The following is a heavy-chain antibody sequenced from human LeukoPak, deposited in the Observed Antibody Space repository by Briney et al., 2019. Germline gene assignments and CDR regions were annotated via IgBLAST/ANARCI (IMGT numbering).Heavy chain of an antibody. CDR1: GFTSRNHA. CDR2: VSASGDST. V-gene: IGHV3-23*01. CDR3: AREFAFGNILTTIRRGIDY. D-gene: IGHD5-24*01. J-gene: IGHJ4*02. Sequence: GGSLRLSCVASGFTSRNHAMTWVRQTPEKGLHWVSTVSASGDSTYSADSVQGRFSISSDNSKSILYLEMNSLRVEDTAIYYCAREFAFGNILTTIRRGIDYWGQGSLVIVSS.